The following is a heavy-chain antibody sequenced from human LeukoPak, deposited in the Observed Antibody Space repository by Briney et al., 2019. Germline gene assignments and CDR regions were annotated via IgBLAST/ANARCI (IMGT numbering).Heavy chain of an antibody. V-gene: IGHV4-39*01. Sequence: SETLSLTCNVSGGSISSSNYYWGWIRQPPGKGLEWIGSIYYSGSTYYKPSLKRRVTISVDTPKNQFSLKLSSVTAADTAVYYCARQGLGYNGYDPFDYWGQGSLVTVSS. CDR2: IYYSGST. CDR3: ARQGLGYNGYDPFDY. CDR1: GGSISSSNYY. J-gene: IGHJ4*02. D-gene: IGHD5-12*01.